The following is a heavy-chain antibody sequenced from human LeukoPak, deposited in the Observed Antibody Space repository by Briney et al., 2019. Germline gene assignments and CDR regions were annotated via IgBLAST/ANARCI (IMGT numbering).Heavy chain of an antibody. V-gene: IGHV3-21*01. CDR2: ISSSSSYI. D-gene: IGHD2-2*01. Sequence: GGSLRLSCAASGFTSSSYSMNWVRQAPGKGLEWVSSISSSSSYIYYADSVKGRFTISRDNAKNSLYLQMNSLRAEDTAVYYCGRDGWYCSSTSCYDPHYYYYGMDVWGQGTTVTVSS. J-gene: IGHJ6*02. CDR3: GRDGWYCSSTSCYDPHYYYYGMDV. CDR1: GFTSSSYS.